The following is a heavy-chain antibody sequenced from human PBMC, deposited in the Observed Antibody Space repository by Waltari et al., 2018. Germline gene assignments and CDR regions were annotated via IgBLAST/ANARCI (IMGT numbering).Heavy chain of an antibody. Sequence: QVQLVQSGAEVKNPGASVKVSCRASGYSFTHFAMHWVRQAPGQRLEWMGWINAGNGNTKYSQKFQGRVTITSDTSASIVYMELSSLRSEDTAVYYCAREGQWLTWGQGTMVTVSS. CDR1: GYSFTHFA. CDR2: INAGNGNT. D-gene: IGHD6-19*01. CDR3: AREGQWLT. J-gene: IGHJ3*01. V-gene: IGHV1-3*01.